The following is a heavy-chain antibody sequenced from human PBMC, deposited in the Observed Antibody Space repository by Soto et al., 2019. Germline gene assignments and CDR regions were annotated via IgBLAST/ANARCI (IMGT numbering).Heavy chain of an antibody. CDR1: GFICSSYD. V-gene: IGHV3-23*01. J-gene: IGHJ3*01. Sequence: PGGSLRLSCAASGFICSSYDMSWVRQAPGKGLEWVSTILVDGRTFYVDSVKGRFTISRDSSQNTVYLQMNSLTAADTALYYCAKATATGEGAFDVCGQGTMVTVSS. D-gene: IGHD2-8*02. CDR2: ILVDGRT. CDR3: AKATATGEGAFDV.